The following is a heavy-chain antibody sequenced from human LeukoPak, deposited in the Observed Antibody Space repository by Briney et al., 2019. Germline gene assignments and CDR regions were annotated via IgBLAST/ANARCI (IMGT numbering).Heavy chain of an antibody. V-gene: IGHV3-74*01. CDR1: GFTFSRYW. D-gene: IGHD2-15*01. J-gene: IGHJ3*02. CDR2: INSDGSST. CDR3: ARESLTDIVVVGAFDI. Sequence: GGSLRLSCAASGFTFSRYWMHWVRQAPGKGPVWVSRINSDGSSTSYADSVKGRFTVSRDNAKNTLYLQMNSLRAEDTAVYYCARESLTDIVVVGAFDIWGQGTMVTVSS.